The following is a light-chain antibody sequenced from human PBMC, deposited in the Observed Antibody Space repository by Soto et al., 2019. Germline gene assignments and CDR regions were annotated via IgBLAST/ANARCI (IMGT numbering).Light chain of an antibody. Sequence: QSVLTQPPSASGTPGQRVTISCSGSSSNIGSNAVDWYQQFPGTAPKLLFFRDSQRPSGVPDRFSGSKSGTSASLAISGLLSEDEADYYCAAWDDNLKGVMFGGGTKVTL. J-gene: IGLJ3*02. CDR2: RDS. V-gene: IGLV1-44*01. CDR1: SSNIGSNA. CDR3: AAWDDNLKGVM.